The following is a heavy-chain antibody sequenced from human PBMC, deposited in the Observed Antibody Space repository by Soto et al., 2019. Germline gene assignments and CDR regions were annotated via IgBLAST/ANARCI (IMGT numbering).Heavy chain of an antibody. Sequence: GESQKISCNGSGYSFTSYWIGWGRHMPEKGLERRGIIYTCDSDNSSSPSFQGHVTISADKSIRTAYLQWSSLKASDTAMYYCARHGVPAAILQYYYYYGMDVWGQGTTVTVSS. CDR3: ARHGVPAAILQYYYYYGMDV. V-gene: IGHV5-51*01. J-gene: IGHJ6*02. CDR1: GYSFTSYW. CDR2: IYTCDSDN. D-gene: IGHD2-2*02.